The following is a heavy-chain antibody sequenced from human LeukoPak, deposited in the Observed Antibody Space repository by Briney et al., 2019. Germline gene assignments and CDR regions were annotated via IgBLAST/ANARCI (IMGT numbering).Heavy chain of an antibody. D-gene: IGHD4-23*01. Sequence: GGSLRLSCAASGFTFRSFGMHWVRQAPGKGLEWVSFIRSDGRATGYADSVKGRLTISRDNSRNTLYVQMNSLRDEDTAIYYCAKDRDGGNFYFDYWGQGILVTVSS. CDR2: IRSDGRAT. V-gene: IGHV3-30*02. J-gene: IGHJ4*02. CDR3: AKDRDGGNFYFDY. CDR1: GFTFRSFG.